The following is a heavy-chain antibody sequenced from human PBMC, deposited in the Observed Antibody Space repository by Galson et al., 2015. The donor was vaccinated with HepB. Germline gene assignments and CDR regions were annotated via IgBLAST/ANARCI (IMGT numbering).Heavy chain of an antibody. D-gene: IGHD4-17*01. CDR1: GFTFSDYY. CDR3: ARGGYGDNAVPFDC. Sequence: SLRLSCAASGFTFSDYYMSWIRQAPGKGLEWVSYTSSSGSTRYYADSVKGRFTISRDNAKNSLYLQMNSLRAEDTAAYYCARGGYGDNAVPFDCWGQGTLVTVSS. J-gene: IGHJ4*02. CDR2: TSSSGSTR. V-gene: IGHV3-11*01.